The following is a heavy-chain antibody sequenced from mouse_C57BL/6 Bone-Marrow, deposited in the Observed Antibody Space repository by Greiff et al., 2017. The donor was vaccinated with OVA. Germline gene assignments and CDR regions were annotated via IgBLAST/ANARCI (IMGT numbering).Heavy chain of an antibody. CDR1: GFSLTSYA. Sequence: VKLVESGPGLVAPSQSLSITCTVSGFSLTSYAISWVRQPPGKGLEWLGVIWTGGGTNYNSALKSRLSISKDNSKSQVFLKMNSLQTDDTARYYCARKAVYYLVVADYAMDYWGQGTSVTVSS. V-gene: IGHV2-9-1*01. CDR3: ARKAVYYLVVADYAMDY. J-gene: IGHJ4*01. CDR2: IWTGGGT. D-gene: IGHD1-1*01.